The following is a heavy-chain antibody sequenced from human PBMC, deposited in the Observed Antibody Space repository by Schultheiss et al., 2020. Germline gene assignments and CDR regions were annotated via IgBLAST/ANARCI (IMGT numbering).Heavy chain of an antibody. Sequence: SETLSLTCAVYDGSFSGYYWSWIRQPPGKGLEWIGYIYHSGSTYYNPSLKSRVTISVDRSKNQFSLKLSSVTAADTAVYYCAREDCSGGSCYFDYWGQGTLVTVSS. CDR1: DGSFSGYY. J-gene: IGHJ4*02. V-gene: IGHV4-30-2*01. CDR2: IYHSGST. D-gene: IGHD2-15*01. CDR3: AREDCSGGSCYFDY.